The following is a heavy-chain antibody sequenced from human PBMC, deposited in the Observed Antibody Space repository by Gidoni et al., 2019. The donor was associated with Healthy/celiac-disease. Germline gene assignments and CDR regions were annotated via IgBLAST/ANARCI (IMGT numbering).Heavy chain of an antibody. J-gene: IGHJ4*02. CDR3: ARDGIAAAGLFDY. CDR1: GFTFSSYG. D-gene: IGHD6-13*01. V-gene: IGHV3-33*01. Sequence: QVQLVESGGGVVQPGRSLRLSCAASGFTFSSYGMHWVRQAPGKGLEWVAVIWYDGSNKYYADSVKGRFTISRDNSKNTLYLQMNSLRAEDTAVYYCARDGIAAAGLFDYWGQGTLVTVSS. CDR2: IWYDGSNK.